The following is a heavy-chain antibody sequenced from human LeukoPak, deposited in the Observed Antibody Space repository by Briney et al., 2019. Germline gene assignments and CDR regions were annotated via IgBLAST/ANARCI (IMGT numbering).Heavy chain of an antibody. D-gene: IGHD3-22*01. CDR3: AKDGFGGYYYDSSGYYQTYYYYYMDV. J-gene: IGHJ6*03. CDR2: IRYDGSNK. CDR1: GSTFSSYG. Sequence: GGSLRLSCAASGSTFSSYGMHWVRQAPGKGLEWVAFIRYDGSNKYYADSVKGRFTISRDNSKNTLYLQMNSLRAEDTAVYYCAKDGFGGYYYDSSGYYQTYYYYYMDVWGKGTTVTVSS. V-gene: IGHV3-30*02.